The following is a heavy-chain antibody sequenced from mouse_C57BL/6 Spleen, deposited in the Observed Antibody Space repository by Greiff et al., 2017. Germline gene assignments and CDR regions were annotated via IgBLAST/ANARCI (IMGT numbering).Heavy chain of an antibody. V-gene: IGHV1-26*01. CDR1: GYTFTDYY. CDR2: INPNNGGT. Sequence: VQLQQSGPELVKPGASVKISCKASGYTFTDYYMNWVKQSHGKSLEWIGDINPNNGGTSYNQKFKGKATLTVDKSSSTAYMELRSLTSEDSAVYYCNPYGNYGYFDVWGTGTTVTVSS. CDR3: NPYGNYGYFDV. J-gene: IGHJ1*03. D-gene: IGHD2-1*01.